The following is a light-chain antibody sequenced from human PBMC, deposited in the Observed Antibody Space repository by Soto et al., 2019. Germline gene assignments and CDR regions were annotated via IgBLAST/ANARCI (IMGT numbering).Light chain of an antibody. V-gene: IGKV1-27*01. CDR1: QGISNY. Sequence: DIQMTQSPSSLSASVGDRVTITCRASQGISNYLAWYQQKPGKVPKLLIYAASTLQSGVPSRFSGSGSGTDFTLTISSLQTEDVATYYCQKYNSAPRTFGQGIKVEIK. CDR2: AAS. CDR3: QKYNSAPRT. J-gene: IGKJ1*01.